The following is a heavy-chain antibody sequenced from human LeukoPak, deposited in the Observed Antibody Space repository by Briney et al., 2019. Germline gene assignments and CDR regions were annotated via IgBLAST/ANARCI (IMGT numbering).Heavy chain of an antibody. CDR1: GGSFSGYY. D-gene: IGHD7-27*01. CDR3: AKDGGLWVSAHWGDS. Sequence: ETLSLTCAVYGGSFSGYYWSWIRQPSGKGLEWVSTITTSDGNTYYADSVKGRFTVSRDNSKNTLFLQMNSLRAEDTAVYYCAKDGGLWVSAHWGDSWGRGTLVTVSS. J-gene: IGHJ4*02. V-gene: IGHV3-23*01. CDR2: ITTSDGNT.